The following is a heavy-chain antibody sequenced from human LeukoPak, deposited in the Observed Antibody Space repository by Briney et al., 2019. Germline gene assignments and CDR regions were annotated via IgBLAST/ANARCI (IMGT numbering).Heavy chain of an antibody. CDR2: IYPGDSDT. CDR1: GSSFTSYW. J-gene: IGHJ5*02. Sequence: GASLQISCKGSGSSFTSYWIGWVRQLPGKGLEWMGIIYPGDSDTRYSPSFQGQVTISADKSISTAYLQWSSLKASDTAMYYCARVGARDIVVVPAAMAFDPWGQGTLVTVSS. D-gene: IGHD2-2*01. V-gene: IGHV5-51*01. CDR3: ARVGARDIVVVPAAMAFDP.